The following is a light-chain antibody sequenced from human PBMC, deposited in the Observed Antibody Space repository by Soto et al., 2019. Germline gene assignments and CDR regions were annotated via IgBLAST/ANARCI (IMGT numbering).Light chain of an antibody. J-gene: IGLJ1*01. Sequence: QSVLTQPASVSGSPGQSVTISCTGPRSDIGDSNFISWYQHSPGKAPSLLIYEVNNRPSGVSKRFSGSKAGNTASLTISGLLDDDVADYFCASFRSGTILVFGGGTKDTVL. V-gene: IGLV2-14*01. CDR2: EVN. CDR1: RSDIGDSNF. CDR3: ASFRSGTILV.